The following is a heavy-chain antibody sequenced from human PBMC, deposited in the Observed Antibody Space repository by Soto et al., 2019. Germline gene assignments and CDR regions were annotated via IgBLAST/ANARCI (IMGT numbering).Heavy chain of an antibody. CDR2: IYPGDSDT. D-gene: IGHD3-22*01. V-gene: IGHV5-51*01. CDR3: ARSYYYDSSGYYPGRYYFDY. J-gene: IGHJ4*02. Sequence: GESLKISCKGSGYSFTSYWIGWVRQMPGKGLEWMGIIYPGDSDTRCSPSFQGQVTISADKSISTAYLQWSSLKASDTAMYYCARSYYYDSSGYYPGRYYFDYWGQGTLVTVSS. CDR1: GYSFTSYW.